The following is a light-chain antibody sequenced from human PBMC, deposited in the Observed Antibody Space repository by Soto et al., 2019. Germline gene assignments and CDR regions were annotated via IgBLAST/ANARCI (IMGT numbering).Light chain of an antibody. CDR3: QTWGTGNQV. CDR2: LTSDGSH. V-gene: IGLV4-69*01. Sequence: QPVLTQSPSASASLGASVKLTCTLSSGHSSYAIAWHQQQPEKGPRYLMKLTSDGSHYKGGGIPDRFSGSSSGAERYLTISSLQSEDEADYYCQTWGTGNQVFGTGTKVTVL. J-gene: IGLJ1*01. CDR1: SGHSSYA.